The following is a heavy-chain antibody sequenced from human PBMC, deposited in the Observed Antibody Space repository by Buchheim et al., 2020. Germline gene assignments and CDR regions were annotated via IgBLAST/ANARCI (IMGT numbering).Heavy chain of an antibody. D-gene: IGHD1-26*01. CDR3: AKGDWDY. CDR1: GFSFNSYS. Sequence: EVQLVESGGGLVQPGGSLRLSCAASGFSFNSYSMNWVRQAPGKGLEWVSYISYDSVNIHYADSVKGRFTISIDNAKNSLYLQMTSLRAEDTAVYYCAKGDWDYWGQGTL. V-gene: IGHV3-48*01. CDR2: ISYDSVNI. J-gene: IGHJ4*02.